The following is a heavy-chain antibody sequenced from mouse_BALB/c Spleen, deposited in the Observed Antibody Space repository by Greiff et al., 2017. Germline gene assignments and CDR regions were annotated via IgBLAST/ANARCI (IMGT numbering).Heavy chain of an antibody. CDR2: IDPSDSET. Sequence: VQLQQSGAELVKPGAPVKLSCKASGYTFTSYWMNWVKQRPGRGLEWIGRIDPSDSETHYNQKFKDKATLTVDKSSSTAYIQLSSLTSEDSAVYYCARDGNYLGYWGQGTTLTVSS. CDR3: ARDGNYLGY. D-gene: IGHD2-1*01. CDR1: GYTFTSYW. J-gene: IGHJ2*01. V-gene: IGHV1-69*02.